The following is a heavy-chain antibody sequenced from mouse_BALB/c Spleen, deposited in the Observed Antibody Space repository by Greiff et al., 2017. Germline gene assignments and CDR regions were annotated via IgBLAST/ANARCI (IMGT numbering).Heavy chain of an antibody. CDR2: ISDGGSYT. J-gene: IGHJ4*01. Sequence: EVQVVESGGGLVKPGGSLKLSCAASGFTFSDYYMYWVRQTPEKRLEWVATISDGGSYTYYPDSVKGRFTISRDNAKNNLYLQMSSLKSEDTAMYYCARERYGYAMDYWGQGTSVTVSS. CDR1: GFTFSDYY. CDR3: ARERYGYAMDY. D-gene: IGHD2-14*01. V-gene: IGHV5-4*02.